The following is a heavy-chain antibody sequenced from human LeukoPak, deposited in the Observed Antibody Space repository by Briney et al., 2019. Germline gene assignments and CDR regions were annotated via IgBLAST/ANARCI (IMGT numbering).Heavy chain of an antibody. D-gene: IGHD6-19*01. Sequence: SETLSLTCTVSGGSISSYYWNWIRQPPGKGLEWIGYIYYSGSTNYNPSLKSRVTISVDTSKNQFSLKLSSVTAADTAVYYCARGYSSGWYVVAFDIWGQGTMVTVSS. V-gene: IGHV4-59*08. CDR3: ARGYSSGWYVVAFDI. CDR2: IYYSGST. J-gene: IGHJ3*02. CDR1: GGSISSYY.